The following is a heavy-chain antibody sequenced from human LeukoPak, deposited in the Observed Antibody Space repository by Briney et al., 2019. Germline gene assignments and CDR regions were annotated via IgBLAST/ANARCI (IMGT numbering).Heavy chain of an antibody. D-gene: IGHD1-26*01. CDR3: AKGSGSYLSPLYYFDY. J-gene: IGHJ4*02. V-gene: IGHV3-30*04. CDR2: ISYDGSNK. Sequence: GGSLRLSCAASGFTVSSYAMHWVRQAPGKGLEWEAVISYDGSNKYYADSVKGRFTISRDNSKNTLYLQMNSLRAEDTAVYYCAKGSGSYLSPLYYFDYWGQGTLVTVSS. CDR1: GFTVSSYA.